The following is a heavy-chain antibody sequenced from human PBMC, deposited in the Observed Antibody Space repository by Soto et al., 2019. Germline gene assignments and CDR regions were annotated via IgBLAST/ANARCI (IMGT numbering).Heavy chain of an antibody. D-gene: IGHD5-18*01. J-gene: IGHJ4*02. Sequence: QLQLQESGSGLVKPSHTLSLTCTVSGGSISNAAYSWSWIRQPPGKGLEWIGYIYPSGMPFYNPSLRSRVTISIDRSHAQFSLNLKSVAAADTAVYYCARERGGYGLFDSWGQGTLVTVS. CDR1: GGSISNAAYS. CDR2: IYPSGMP. V-gene: IGHV4-30-2*01. CDR3: ARERGGYGLFDS.